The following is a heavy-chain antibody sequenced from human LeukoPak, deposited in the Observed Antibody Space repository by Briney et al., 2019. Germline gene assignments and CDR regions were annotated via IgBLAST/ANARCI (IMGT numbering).Heavy chain of an antibody. J-gene: IGHJ4*02. D-gene: IGHD3-10*02. Sequence: SETLSLTCTVSGGSISPYYWSWIRQPPGKGLEWLGYIYYSGNTDYNPSLKSRVAISVDTSKNQFSLKLSSVTAADTAAYYCARSTGTTMFIDYWGQGTLVTVSS. CDR2: IYYSGNT. V-gene: IGHV4-59*01. CDR1: GGSISPYY. CDR3: ARSTGTTMFIDY.